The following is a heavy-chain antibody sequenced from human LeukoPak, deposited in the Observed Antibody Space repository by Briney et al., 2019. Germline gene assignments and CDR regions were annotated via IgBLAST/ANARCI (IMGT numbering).Heavy chain of an antibody. J-gene: IGHJ5*02. Sequence: GESLKISCKGSGYSFTSYWIGWVRQMPGKGLEWMGIIYPGDSDTRYSPSFQGQVTISADKSISTAYLQWSSLKASDTAMYYCARHPPRHVAVTGNWFDPWGQGTLVTVSS. CDR1: GYSFTSYW. CDR2: IYPGDSDT. CDR3: ARHPPRHVAVTGNWFDP. D-gene: IGHD2-21*02. V-gene: IGHV5-51*01.